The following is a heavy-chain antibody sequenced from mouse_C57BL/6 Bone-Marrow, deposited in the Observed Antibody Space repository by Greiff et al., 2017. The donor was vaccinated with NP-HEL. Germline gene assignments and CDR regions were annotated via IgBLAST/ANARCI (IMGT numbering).Heavy chain of an antibody. CDR2: IDPSDSYT. Sequence: QVQLQQPGAELVKPGASVKLSCKASGYTFTSYWMQWVKQRPGQGLEWIGEIDPSDSYTNYNQKFKGKATLTVDTSSSTAYMQLSSLTSEDSAVYYCARERGSTMVTTDGYYFDYWGQGTTLTVSS. V-gene: IGHV1-50*01. J-gene: IGHJ2*01. CDR3: ARERGSTMVTTDGYYFDY. CDR1: GYTFTSYW. D-gene: IGHD2-2*01.